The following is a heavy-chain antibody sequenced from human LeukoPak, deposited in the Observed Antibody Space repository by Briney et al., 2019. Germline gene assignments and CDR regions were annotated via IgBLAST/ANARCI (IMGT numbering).Heavy chain of an antibody. CDR3: ARDSIYSSSGYYYGMDV. V-gene: IGHV1-2*02. Sequence: ASVKVSCKASGYTFIGYYMHWVRQAPGQGLEWMGWINPNSGGTNYAQKFQGRVTMTRDTSISTAYMELSRLRSDDTAVYYCARDSIYSSSGYYYGMDVWGQGTTVTVSS. J-gene: IGHJ6*02. CDR1: GYTFIGYY. CDR2: INPNSGGT. D-gene: IGHD6-6*01.